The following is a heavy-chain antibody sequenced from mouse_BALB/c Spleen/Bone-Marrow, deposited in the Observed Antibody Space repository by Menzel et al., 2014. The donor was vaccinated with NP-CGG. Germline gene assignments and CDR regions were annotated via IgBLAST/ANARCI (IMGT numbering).Heavy chain of an antibody. Sequence: QVTLKVCGPGILQPSQTLSLTCSFSGFSLSTSGMGVSWIRQPSGKGLEWLAHIYWDDDKRYNPSLKSRLTISKYTSRNQVFLKITSVDTADTATYYCARFITTATWYFDVWGAGTTVTVSS. CDR1: GFSLSTSGMG. CDR2: IYWDDDK. V-gene: IGHV8-12*01. D-gene: IGHD1-2*01. CDR3: ARFITTATWYFDV. J-gene: IGHJ1*01.